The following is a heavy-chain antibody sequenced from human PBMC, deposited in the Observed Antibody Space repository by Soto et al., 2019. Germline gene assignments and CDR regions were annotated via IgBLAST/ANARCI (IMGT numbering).Heavy chain of an antibody. D-gene: IGHD1-1*01. Sequence: QNGGSLGLCCALSGVDASYYLVQGFRQSPGKGLEWVSRIDPDGTTTNYADSVKGRFSVSRDNAKKTIYLQMNSLTADDTALYYCARGPGPSSAGTGAYWGQGTLVTVSS. CDR1: GVDASYYL. CDR2: IDPDGTTT. V-gene: IGHV3-74*01. J-gene: IGHJ1*01. CDR3: ARGPGPSSAGTGAY.